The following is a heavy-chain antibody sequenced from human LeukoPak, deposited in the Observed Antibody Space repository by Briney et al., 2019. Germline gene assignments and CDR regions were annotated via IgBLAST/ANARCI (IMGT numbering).Heavy chain of an antibody. D-gene: IGHD4-17*01. J-gene: IGHJ4*02. Sequence: ASVKVSCKASGGTFSSYTISWVRQAPEQGLEWMGRIIPILGIANYAQKFQGRVTITADKSTSTAYMELSSLRSEDTAVYYCASLKDYGDYGIDYWGQGTLVTVSS. CDR2: IIPILGIA. V-gene: IGHV1-69*02. CDR3: ASLKDYGDYGIDY. CDR1: GGTFSSYT.